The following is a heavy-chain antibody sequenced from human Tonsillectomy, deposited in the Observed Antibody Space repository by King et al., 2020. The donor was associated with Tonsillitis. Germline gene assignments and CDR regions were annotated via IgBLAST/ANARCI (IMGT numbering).Heavy chain of an antibody. J-gene: IGHJ6*02. D-gene: IGHD3-3*01. Sequence: VQLVQSGGGVVQPGRSLRLSCAASGFTFSSYGMHWVRQAPGKGLEWVAVISYDGSNKYYADSVKGRFTISRDNSKNTLYLQMNSLRAEDTAVYYCAKEFGVFLEWLSPYYYYGMDVWGQGTTVTVSS. CDR1: GFTFSSYG. V-gene: IGHV3-30*18. CDR2: ISYDGSNK. CDR3: AKEFGVFLEWLSPYYYYGMDV.